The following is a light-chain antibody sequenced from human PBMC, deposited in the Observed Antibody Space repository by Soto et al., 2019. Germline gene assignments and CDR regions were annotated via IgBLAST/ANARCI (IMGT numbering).Light chain of an antibody. CDR1: QSVSSSY. Sequence: EIVLTQSPGTLSLSPGERATLSCRASQSVSSSYLAWYQQKPGQAPRLLIYGASSRATGIPDRFSGSGSGTGFTLTISRLEPEDFAVYYCQQYGSSPRITFGGGTKVDIK. CDR2: GAS. J-gene: IGKJ4*01. V-gene: IGKV3-20*01. CDR3: QQYGSSPRIT.